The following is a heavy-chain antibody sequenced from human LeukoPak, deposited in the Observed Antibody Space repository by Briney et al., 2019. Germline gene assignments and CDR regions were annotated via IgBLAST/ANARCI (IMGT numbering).Heavy chain of an antibody. D-gene: IGHD6-19*01. Sequence: ASVKVSCKASGYTFTGYYMHWVRQAPGQGLEWMGWINPNSGGTNYAQKFQGRVTMTRDTSISTAYMELSRLGSDDTAVYYCAREVSLAVAGTGGWFDPWGQGTLVTVSS. CDR3: AREVSLAVAGTGGWFDP. CDR1: GYTFTGYY. V-gene: IGHV1-2*02. J-gene: IGHJ5*02. CDR2: INPNSGGT.